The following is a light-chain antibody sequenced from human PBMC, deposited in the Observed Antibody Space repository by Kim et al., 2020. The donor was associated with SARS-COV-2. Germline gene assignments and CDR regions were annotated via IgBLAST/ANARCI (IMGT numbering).Light chain of an antibody. J-gene: IGKJ1*01. CDR2: GAS. Sequence: SPGERATPSCSASQSVSSNYLAWYQQKPGQAPRLLIYGASSRATGIPDRFSGSGSGTDFTLTITRLEPEDFAVYYCQQYSSSPATFGQGTKVDIK. CDR3: QQYSSSPAT. V-gene: IGKV3-20*01. CDR1: QSVSSNY.